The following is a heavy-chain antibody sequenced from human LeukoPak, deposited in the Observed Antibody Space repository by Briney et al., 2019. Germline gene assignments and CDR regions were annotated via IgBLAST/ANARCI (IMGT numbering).Heavy chain of an antibody. CDR3: ARVGVHCSSTSCSTDY. D-gene: IGHD2-2*02. CDR2: ISSSSSYI. V-gene: IGHV3-21*01. Sequence: GGSLRLSCAASGFTFSSYSMNWVRQAPGKGLEWVSSISSSSSYIYYADSVKGRFTISRDNSKNTLYLQMNSLRAEDTAVYYCARVGVHCSSTSCSTDYWGQGTLVTVSS. J-gene: IGHJ4*02. CDR1: GFTFSSYS.